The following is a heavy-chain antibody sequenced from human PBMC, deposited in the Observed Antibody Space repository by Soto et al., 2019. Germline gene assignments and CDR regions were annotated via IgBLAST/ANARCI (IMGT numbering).Heavy chain of an antibody. CDR2: ISSSSSYI. CDR3: ARVYRYSHAFDI. Sequence: EVQLVESGGGLVKPGGSRRLPFAASGLTFSSNSMNWVRQAPGRGRGWASSISSSSSYIYYAESVKGRFTISRDNAKNSLYLQVNSLRAEDTAMYYSARVYRYSHAFDIWGQGTMVTSSS. CDR1: GLTFSSNS. V-gene: IGHV3-21*01. D-gene: IGHD6-13*01. J-gene: IGHJ3*02.